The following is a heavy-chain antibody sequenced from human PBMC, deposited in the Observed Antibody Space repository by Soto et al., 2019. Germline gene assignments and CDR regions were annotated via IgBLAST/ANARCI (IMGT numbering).Heavy chain of an antibody. D-gene: IGHD6-13*01. CDR2: ISYTSTTI. Sequence: PRLSCAASGFTFSTYSMNWVRQAPGKGLEWISYISYTSTTIYYADSVKGRFTISRDNAKNSLYLQMNSLRDEDTSVYYCARDNGIAGSFDPWGQGTLVTVSS. J-gene: IGHJ5*02. CDR3: ARDNGIAGSFDP. CDR1: GFTFSTYS. V-gene: IGHV3-48*02.